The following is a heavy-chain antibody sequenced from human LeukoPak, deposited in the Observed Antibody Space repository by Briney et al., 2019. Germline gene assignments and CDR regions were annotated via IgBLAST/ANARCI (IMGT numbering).Heavy chain of an antibody. CDR1: GYSFSINNYA. Sequence: GESLKISCKGSGYSFSINNYAMSWARQAPGKGLEWVSAISGSGGSTYYADSVKGRFTISRDNSKNTLYLQMNSLRAEDTAVYYCAKAANEWELLAGYFDYWGQGTLVTVSS. CDR3: AKAANEWELLAGYFDY. CDR2: ISGSGGST. J-gene: IGHJ4*02. V-gene: IGHV3-23*01. D-gene: IGHD1-26*01.